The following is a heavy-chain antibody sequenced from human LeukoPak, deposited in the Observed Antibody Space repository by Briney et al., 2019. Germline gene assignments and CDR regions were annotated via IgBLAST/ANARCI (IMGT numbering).Heavy chain of an antibody. CDR3: ARVMTTVTTVSDY. CDR2: INTNIGNP. Sequence: ASVKVSCKASGYTFTTYALNWVRQAPGQGLEWMGWINTNIGNPTYAQGFTGRFVFSLDTSVSTAYLQISSLKAEDTAVYYCARVMTTVTTVSDYWGQGTLVTVSS. J-gene: IGHJ4*02. D-gene: IGHD4-17*01. V-gene: IGHV7-4-1*02. CDR1: GYTFTTYA.